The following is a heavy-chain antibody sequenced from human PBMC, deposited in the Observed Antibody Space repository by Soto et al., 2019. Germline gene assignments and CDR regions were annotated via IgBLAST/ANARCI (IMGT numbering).Heavy chain of an antibody. J-gene: IGHJ5*02. CDR1: GGSINSGRSS. D-gene: IGHD3-9*01. Sequence: QLQLLESGSGLVKTSQTLSLTCSVSGGSINSGRSSWNWICQPPGKGLEWIAYISHSGSTDYAPPLKNRAALTVDTAKNQLSLKLTSLSAAATAVYYCVRELTPSGWNWFDTWGPGILVTVSS. V-gene: IGHV4-30-2*01. CDR2: ISHSGST. CDR3: VRELTPSGWNWFDT.